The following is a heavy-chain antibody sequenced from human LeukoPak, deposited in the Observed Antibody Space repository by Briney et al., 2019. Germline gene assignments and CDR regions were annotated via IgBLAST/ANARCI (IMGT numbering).Heavy chain of an antibody. J-gene: IGHJ5*02. D-gene: IGHD3-22*01. Sequence: SVKVSCKTSGFSSTNSVVQWVRQARGQRLEWIGWVVVGSGNTDYAPKFQERVTITRDIPTSTAFMELRGLRSEDTAVYYCAAAFDDNTGYYFPLGWFDPWGQGALVTVSS. CDR2: VVVGSGNT. CDR1: GFSSTNSV. CDR3: AAAFDDNTGYYFPLGWFDP. V-gene: IGHV1-58*01.